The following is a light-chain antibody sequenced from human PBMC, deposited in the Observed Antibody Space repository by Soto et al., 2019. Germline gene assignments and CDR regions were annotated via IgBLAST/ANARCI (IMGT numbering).Light chain of an antibody. CDR2: DAS. J-gene: IGKJ1*01. V-gene: IGKV1-5*01. CDR1: QSISSS. CDR3: QQHNSYSRT. Sequence: DIQMTQSPSTLSASVGDRATMPCRASQSISSSLAWYQQKPGKAPKLLIYDASSLESGVPSRFSGSGSGTEFTLTISSLEPDDFATYYCQQHNSYSRTFGQGTKVDIK.